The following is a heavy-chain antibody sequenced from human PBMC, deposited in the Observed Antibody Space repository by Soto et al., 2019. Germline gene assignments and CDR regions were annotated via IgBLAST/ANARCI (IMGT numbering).Heavy chain of an antibody. CDR2: IIPIFGTA. D-gene: IGHD4-17*01. Sequence: GASVKVSCKASGGTFSSYAISWVRQAPGQGLEWMGGIIPIFGTANYAQKFQGRVTITADESTSTAYMELSSLRSEDTAVYYCARALYGTQTIPPWNYWGQGPLVTVS. V-gene: IGHV1-69*13. J-gene: IGHJ4*02. CDR3: ARALYGTQTIPPWNY. CDR1: GGTFSSYA.